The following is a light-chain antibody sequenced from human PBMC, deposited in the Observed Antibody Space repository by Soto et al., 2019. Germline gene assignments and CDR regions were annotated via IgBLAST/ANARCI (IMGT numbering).Light chain of an antibody. J-gene: IGLJ2*01. CDR2: EVS. V-gene: IGLV2-8*01. CDR1: SSDVGGYNY. Sequence: QSALTQPPSASGSPGQSVTISCTGTSSDVGGYNYVSWYQQDPGKAPKLMIYEVSKRPSVVPDRFSGSKSGNTASLTVSGLQAADEADYYCSTYAGITSLVFGGGTNLTVL. CDR3: STYAGITSLV.